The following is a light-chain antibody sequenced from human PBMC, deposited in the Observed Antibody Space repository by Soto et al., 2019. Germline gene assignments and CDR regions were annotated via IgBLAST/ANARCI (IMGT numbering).Light chain of an antibody. CDR3: CAYAGSYSLV. J-gene: IGLJ2*01. Sequence: QSVLTQPRSVSGSPGQSVAISCTGTSSDVGAYNYVSWYQQHPGKAPKVMIYDVNKRPSGVTDRFSGSKSDNTASLTISGLQAEDEADYYCCAYAGSYSLVFGGGTKLTVL. CDR2: DVN. V-gene: IGLV2-11*01. CDR1: SSDVGAYNY.